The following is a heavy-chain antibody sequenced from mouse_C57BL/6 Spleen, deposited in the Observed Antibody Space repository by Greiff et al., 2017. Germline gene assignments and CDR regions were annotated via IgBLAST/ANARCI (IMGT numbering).Heavy chain of an antibody. Sequence: EVHLVESGGGLVKPGGSLKLSCAASGFTFSDYGMHWVRQAPEKGLEWVAYISSGSSTIYYADTVKGRFTISRDNAKNTLFLQMTSLRSADTAMYYCARPSYGSSWYFDVWGTGTTVTVSS. J-gene: IGHJ1*03. CDR1: GFTFSDYG. V-gene: IGHV5-17*01. D-gene: IGHD1-1*01. CDR3: ARPSYGSSWYFDV. CDR2: ISSGSSTI.